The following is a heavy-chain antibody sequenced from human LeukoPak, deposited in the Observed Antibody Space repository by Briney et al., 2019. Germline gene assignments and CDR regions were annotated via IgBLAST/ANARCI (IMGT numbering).Heavy chain of an antibody. V-gene: IGHV4-59*08. Sequence: PSETLSLTCTVSGGSISSYYWSWIRQPPGKGLEWIGYIYYSGSTDYNPSLKSRVTISVDTSKNQFSLKLSSVTAADTAVYYCARARYSSGWYWFDPWGQGTLVTVSS. CDR3: ARARYSSGWYWFDP. J-gene: IGHJ5*02. CDR1: GGSISSYY. CDR2: IYYSGST. D-gene: IGHD6-19*01.